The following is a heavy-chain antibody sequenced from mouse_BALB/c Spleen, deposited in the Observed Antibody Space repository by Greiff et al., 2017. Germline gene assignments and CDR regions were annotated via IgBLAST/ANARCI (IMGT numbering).Heavy chain of an antibody. CDR3: TSPYYYGSSYSWFAY. J-gene: IGHJ3*01. Sequence: EVKLQESGTVLARPGASVKMSCKASGYTFTSYWMHWVKQRPGQGLEWIGAIYPGNSDTSYNQKFKGKAKLTAVTSTSTAYMELSSLTNEDSAVYYCTSPYYYGSSYSWFAYWGQGTLVTVSA. CDR2: IYPGNSDT. D-gene: IGHD1-1*01. CDR1: GYTFTSYW. V-gene: IGHV1-5*01.